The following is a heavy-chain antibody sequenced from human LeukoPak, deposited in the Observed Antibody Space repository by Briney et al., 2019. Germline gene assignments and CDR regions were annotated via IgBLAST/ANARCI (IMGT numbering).Heavy chain of an antibody. CDR3: ARDPSGSYSSWFDP. V-gene: IGHV3-48*01. CDR1: GFTFSNYT. D-gene: IGHD1-26*01. J-gene: IGHJ5*02. CDR2: ISSSGGTR. Sequence: GGSLRLSCAASGFTFSNYTMNWVRQAPGKGLEWVSYISSSGGTRYYADSVKGRFTISRDNAKNSLYLQMISLRAEDTAMYYCARDPSGSYSSWFDPWGQGTLVTVSS.